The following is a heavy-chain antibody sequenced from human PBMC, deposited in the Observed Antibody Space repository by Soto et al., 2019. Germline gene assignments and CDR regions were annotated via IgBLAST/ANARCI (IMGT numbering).Heavy chain of an antibody. CDR3: GRDPYGGSLYYLDL. J-gene: IGHJ4*02. Sequence: GGSLRLSCAASGFTFSNYGMHWVRQAPGKGLEWVAVIWYVASGGNKYYADSVKGRFAISRDDSKNTLYLEMNNLRAEDTAVYYCGRDPYGGSLYYLDLWGQGTLVNVSS. CDR1: GFTFSNYG. V-gene: IGHV3-33*01. CDR2: IWYVASGGNK. D-gene: IGHD1-26*01.